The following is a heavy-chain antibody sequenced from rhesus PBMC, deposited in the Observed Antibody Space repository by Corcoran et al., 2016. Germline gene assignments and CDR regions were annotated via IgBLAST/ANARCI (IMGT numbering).Heavy chain of an antibody. V-gene: IGHV4-160*01. CDR3: ATRYYNFWGGSFDAFDF. CDR2: IYGRGRST. Sequence: QVQLQESGPGLVKPSETLSLTCAVSGGSISGYYWSWIRQPPGKGMEWIGRIYGRGRSTKYTPSPKSRFTNSPDTSKIQLSVKLSAVTAADTAVYYCATRYYNFWGGSFDAFDFWGQGLRVTVSS. D-gene: IGHD3-3*01. J-gene: IGHJ3*01. CDR1: GGSISGYY.